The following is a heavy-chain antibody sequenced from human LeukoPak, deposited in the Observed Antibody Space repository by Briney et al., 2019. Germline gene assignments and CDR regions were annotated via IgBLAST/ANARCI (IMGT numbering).Heavy chain of an antibody. V-gene: IGHV4-31*03. J-gene: IGHJ4*02. CDR3: ARVAVPIPNSSGWYGGVYYFDY. D-gene: IGHD6-19*01. CDR1: GGSISSGGYY. Sequence: PSETLSLTCTVSGGSISSGGYYWSWIRQHPGKGLEWIGYIYYSGSTYYNPSLKSRVTISVDTSKNQFSLELSSVTAADTAVYYCARVAVPIPNSSGWYGGVYYFDYWGQGTLVTVSS. CDR2: IYYSGST.